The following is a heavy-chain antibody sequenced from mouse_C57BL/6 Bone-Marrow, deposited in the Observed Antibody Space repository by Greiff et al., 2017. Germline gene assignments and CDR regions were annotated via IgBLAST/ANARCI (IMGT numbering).Heavy chain of an antibody. CDR2: ISDGGSYT. CDR3: ARDWAWFAY. J-gene: IGHJ3*01. D-gene: IGHD4-1*01. V-gene: IGHV5-4*01. Sequence: DVKLVESGGGLVKPGGSLKLSCAASGFTFSSYAMSWVRQTPEKRLEWVATISDGGSYTYYPDNVKGRFTISRDNAKNNLYLQMSHLKSEDTAMXYCARDWAWFAYWGQGTLVTVSA. CDR1: GFTFSSYA.